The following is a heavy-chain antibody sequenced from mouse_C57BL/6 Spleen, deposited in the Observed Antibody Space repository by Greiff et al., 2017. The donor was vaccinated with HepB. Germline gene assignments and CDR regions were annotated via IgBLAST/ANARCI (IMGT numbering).Heavy chain of an antibody. Sequence: EVQLVESGEGLVKPGGSLKLSCAASGFTFSSYAMSWVRQTPEKRLEWVAYISSGGDYIYYADTVKGRFTISRDNARNTVYLQMSSLKSEDTAMYYCTRDSNYYGSSYDAMDYWGQGTSVTVSS. J-gene: IGHJ4*01. CDR1: GFTFSSYA. CDR2: ISSGGDYI. D-gene: IGHD1-1*01. CDR3: TRDSNYYGSSYDAMDY. V-gene: IGHV5-9-1*02.